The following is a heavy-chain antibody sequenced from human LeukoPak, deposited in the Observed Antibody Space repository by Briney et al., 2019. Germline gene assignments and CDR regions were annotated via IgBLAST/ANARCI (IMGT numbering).Heavy chain of an antibody. CDR3: ARDSDTSDAFDI. CDR2: TYYRSKWYS. CDR1: GDIVSSHSAA. V-gene: IGHV6-1*01. Sequence: SQTLSLTCAISGDIVSSHSAAWNWIRQSPSRGLEWLGRTYYRSKWYSHYAVSVKSQITINPDTSNNQFSLQLNSVTPEDTAMYYCARDSDTSDAFDIWGQGTMVTVSS. J-gene: IGHJ3*02. D-gene: IGHD1-26*01.